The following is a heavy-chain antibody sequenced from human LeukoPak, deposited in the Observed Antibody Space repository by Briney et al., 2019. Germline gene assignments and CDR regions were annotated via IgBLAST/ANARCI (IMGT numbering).Heavy chain of an antibody. D-gene: IGHD3-10*01. J-gene: IGHJ4*02. CDR2: ISGSGVHT. Sequence: PGGSLRLSSAASGFIFNNYVMNWVRQAPGKGLEWVSSISGSGVHTYYADSVKGRFTISRDNSKNTLYLQMNSLRAGDTAVYYCANDYRSGSFHDFWGQGTLVTVSS. V-gene: IGHV3-23*01. CDR1: GFIFNNYV. CDR3: ANDYRSGSFHDF.